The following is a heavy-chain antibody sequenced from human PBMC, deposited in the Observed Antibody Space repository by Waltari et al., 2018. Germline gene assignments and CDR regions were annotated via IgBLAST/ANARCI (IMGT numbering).Heavy chain of an antibody. Sequence: QVQLQESGPGLVKPSETLSLTCAVSGYSISSGYYWGWIRQPPGKGLEWIGSIYHSGSTYYNPSLKSRVTISVDTSKNQCSLKLSSVTAADTAVYYCASSLQLWSFFDYWGQGTLVTVSS. V-gene: IGHV4-38-2*01. CDR3: ASSLQLWSFFDY. D-gene: IGHD5-18*01. J-gene: IGHJ4*02. CDR2: IYHSGST. CDR1: GYSISSGYY.